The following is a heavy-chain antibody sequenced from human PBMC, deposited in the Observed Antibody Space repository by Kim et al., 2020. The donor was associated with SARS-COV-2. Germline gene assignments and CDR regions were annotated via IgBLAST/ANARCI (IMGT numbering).Heavy chain of an antibody. CDR1: GGTFSSYA. CDR3: ASTVLGYCSGGSCYRDWYFDL. CDR2: IIPIFGTA. D-gene: IGHD2-15*01. V-gene: IGHV1-69*13. Sequence: SVKVSCKASGGTFSSYAISWVRQAPGQGLEWMGGIIPIFGTANYAQKFQGRVTITADESTSTAYMELSSLRSEDTAVYYCASTVLGYCSGGSCYRDWYFDLWGRGTLVTVSS. J-gene: IGHJ2*01.